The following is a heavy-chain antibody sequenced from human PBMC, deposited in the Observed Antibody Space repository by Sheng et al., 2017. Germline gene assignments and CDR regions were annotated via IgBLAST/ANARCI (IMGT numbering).Heavy chain of an antibody. J-gene: IGHJ5*02. Sequence: QVQLVESGGGLVKPGGSLRLSCAASAFTFSDYYMNWIRQAPGKGLEWVSYISSSASIIYYADSVKGRFTISRDNAKNSLYLQMNSLRAEDTAVYYCVRGEMVRGARDNWFDPWGQGALVTVSS. D-gene: IGHD3-10*01. CDR1: AFTFSDYY. CDR2: ISSSASII. V-gene: IGHV3-11*04. CDR3: VRGEMVRGARDNWFDP.